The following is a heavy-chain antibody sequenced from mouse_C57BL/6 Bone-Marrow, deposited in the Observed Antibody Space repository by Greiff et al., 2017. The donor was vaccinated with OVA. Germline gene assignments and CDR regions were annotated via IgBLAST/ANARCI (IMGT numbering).Heavy chain of an antibody. D-gene: IGHD2-4*01. CDR1: GYTFTSYW. CDR2: IDPSDSYT. Sequence: VQLQQPGAELVKPGASVKLSCKASGYTFTSYWMQWVKQRPGQGLEWIGEIDPSDSYTNYNQKFKGKATLTVDTSSSTAYMQLSSLTSEDSAVYYCAREAYEYEGYFDYWGKGTTLTVST. V-gene: IGHV1-50*01. J-gene: IGHJ2*01. CDR3: AREAYEYEGYFDY.